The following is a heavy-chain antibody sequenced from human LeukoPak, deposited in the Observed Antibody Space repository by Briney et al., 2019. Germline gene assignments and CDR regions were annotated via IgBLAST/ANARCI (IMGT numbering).Heavy chain of an antibody. J-gene: IGHJ4*02. Sequence: SQTLSLTCTVSGGSISSGDYYWSWIRQPPGKGLERIGYIYYSGSTCYNPSLKSRVTISVDTSKNQFSLKLSSVTAADTAVYYCATGYSGYDFDYWGQGTLVTVSS. D-gene: IGHD5-12*01. CDR3: ATGYSGYDFDY. CDR2: IYYSGST. CDR1: GGSISSGDYY. V-gene: IGHV4-30-4*01.